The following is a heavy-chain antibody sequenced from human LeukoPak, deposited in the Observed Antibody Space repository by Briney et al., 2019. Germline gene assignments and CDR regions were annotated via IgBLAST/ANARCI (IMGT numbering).Heavy chain of an antibody. CDR1: GGSFSGYY. CDR3: ARDPIHDVVRIGSCFDY. J-gene: IGHJ4*02. V-gene: IGHV4-34*01. CDR2: INHSGST. Sequence: SETLSLTCAVYGGSFSGYYWSWIRQPPGKGLEWIGEINHSGSTNYNPSLKSRVTISVDTSKNQFSLKLSSVTAADTAVYYCARDPIHDVVRIGSCFDYWGQGTLVTVSS. D-gene: IGHD2-21*01.